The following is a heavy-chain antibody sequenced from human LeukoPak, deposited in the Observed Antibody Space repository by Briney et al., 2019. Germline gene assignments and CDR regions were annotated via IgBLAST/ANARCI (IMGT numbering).Heavy chain of an antibody. CDR2: IIPIFGTA. V-gene: IGHV1-69*13. J-gene: IGHJ6*02. D-gene: IGHD6-13*01. CDR1: GGTFSSYA. CDR3: ARDEVFVAAAGTAYYYYGMDV. Sequence: GASVKVSCKASGGTFSSYAISWVRQAPGQGLEWMGGIIPIFGTANYAQKFQGRVTITADESTSTAYMELSSLRSEDTAVYYCARDEVFVAAAGTAYYYYGMDVWGQGTTVTVSS.